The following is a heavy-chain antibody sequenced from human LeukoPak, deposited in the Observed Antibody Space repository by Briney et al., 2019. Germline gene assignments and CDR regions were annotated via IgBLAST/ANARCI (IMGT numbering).Heavy chain of an antibody. D-gene: IGHD2-2*02. V-gene: IGHV1-2*02. CDR3: ARGGADIVVVPAAITADLDY. J-gene: IGHJ4*02. Sequence: ASVKVSCKASGYTFTGYYMHWVRQAPGQGLEWMGWINSNSGGTNYAQKFQGRVTMTRDTSISTAYMELSRLRSDDTAVYYCARGGADIVVVPAAITADLDYWGQGTLVTVSS. CDR2: INSNSGGT. CDR1: GYTFTGYY.